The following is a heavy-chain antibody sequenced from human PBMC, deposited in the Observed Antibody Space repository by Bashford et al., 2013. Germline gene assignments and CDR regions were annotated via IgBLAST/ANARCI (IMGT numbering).Heavy chain of an antibody. CDR2: IYYSGST. Sequence: SETLSLTCAVSGGSISSGGYYWSWIRQPPGKGLEWIGYIYYSGSTYYNPSLKSRVTISVDTSKNQFSLKLSSVTAADTAVYYCARVAVGMVRGPNDYWGQGTLVTVSS. V-gene: IGHV4-30-4*01. CDR1: GGSISSGGYY. CDR3: ARVAVGMVRGPNDY. D-gene: IGHD3-10*01. J-gene: IGHJ4*02.